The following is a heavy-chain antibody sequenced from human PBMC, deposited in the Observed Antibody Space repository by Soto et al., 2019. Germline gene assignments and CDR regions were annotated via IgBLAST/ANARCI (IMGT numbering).Heavy chain of an antibody. D-gene: IGHD5-18*01. V-gene: IGHV4-30-4*02. CDR2: IYYSGIS. Sequence: SETLSLTCHVSGASISSGGYYWSWIRQRPGGGLEWLGFIYYSGISHYNPSLKSRATISVDTSKNQFSLKLISVTAADTAVYYCARTEWIQLWFDYWGQGALVTVSS. CDR3: ARTEWIQLWFDY. CDR1: GASISSGGYY. J-gene: IGHJ4*02.